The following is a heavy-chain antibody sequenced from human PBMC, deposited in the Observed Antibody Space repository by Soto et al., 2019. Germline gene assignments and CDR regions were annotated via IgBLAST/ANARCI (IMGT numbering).Heavy chain of an antibody. CDR2: INPNSGGT. CDR3: ARVQSYFYAGSGYNAFDY. D-gene: IGHD3-22*01. CDR1: GYTFTDYY. J-gene: IGHJ4*02. Sequence: GASVKVSCKASGYTFTDYYMHWVRQAPGQGLEWMVCINPNSGGTNYAQKFQGRVTMTRDTSISTCYMALTRLRSDDTAVYYCARVQSYFYAGSGYNAFDYRGQGTLVTGSS. V-gene: IGHV1-2*02.